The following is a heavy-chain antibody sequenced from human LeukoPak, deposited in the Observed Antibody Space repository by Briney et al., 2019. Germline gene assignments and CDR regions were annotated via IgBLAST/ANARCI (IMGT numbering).Heavy chain of an antibody. Sequence: PSETLSLTCAVYGGSFSGYYWSWIRQPPGKGLEWIGKINHSGSTNYNPSLKSRVTISVDTSKNQFSLKLSSVTAADTAVYYCARARAHLKYYYDNSGYYYFDYWGQGTLVTVSS. CDR2: INHSGST. D-gene: IGHD3-22*01. CDR1: GGSFSGYY. V-gene: IGHV4-34*01. J-gene: IGHJ4*02. CDR3: ARARAHLKYYYDNSGYYYFDY.